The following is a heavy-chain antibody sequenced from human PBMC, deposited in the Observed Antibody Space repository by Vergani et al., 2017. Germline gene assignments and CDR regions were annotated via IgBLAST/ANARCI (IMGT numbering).Heavy chain of an antibody. V-gene: IGHV1-18*04. CDR2: ISAYNGNT. D-gene: IGHD4-17*01. J-gene: IGHJ4*02. CDR1: GGTFTSYG. Sequence: QVQLVQSGAEVKKPGSSVKVSCKASGGTFTSYGISWVRQAPGQGLEWMGWISAYNGNTNYAQKLQGRVTMTTDTDTSTAYMELSSLRSEDTAVYYCARDRRVDGTTVQKIDYWGQGTLVTVSS. CDR3: ARDRRVDGTTVQKIDY.